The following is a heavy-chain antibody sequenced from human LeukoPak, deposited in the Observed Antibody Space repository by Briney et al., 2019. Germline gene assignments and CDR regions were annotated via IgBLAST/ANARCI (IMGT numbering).Heavy chain of an antibody. CDR2: IYGGGTNT. D-gene: IGHD6-19*01. CDR1: GFSFSSFA. V-gene: IGHV3-23*01. J-gene: IGHJ4*02. Sequence: GGSLRLSCVGSGFSFSSFAMTWVRQAPGKGLEWVSTIYGGGTNTFYADSVKGRFTISRDESKNMQFLEMDSLRPEDTAVYFCAKRITVAAGIYFDSWGQGTLVTVSS. CDR3: AKRITVAAGIYFDS.